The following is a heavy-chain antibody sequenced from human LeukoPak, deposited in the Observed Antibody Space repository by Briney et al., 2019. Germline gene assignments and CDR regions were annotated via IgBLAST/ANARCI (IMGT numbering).Heavy chain of an antibody. CDR1: GGSISSYY. CDR3: ARLSTVTTSFDY. D-gene: IGHD4-17*01. V-gene: IGHV4-4*07. Sequence: SETLSLTCTVSGGSISSYYWSWIRQPAGKGLEWIGRIYTSGTTRYNPSLKSRVTMSVDTSKNQFSLKLSSVTAADTAVYYCARLSTVTTSFDYWGQGTLVTVSS. CDR2: IYTSGTT. J-gene: IGHJ4*02.